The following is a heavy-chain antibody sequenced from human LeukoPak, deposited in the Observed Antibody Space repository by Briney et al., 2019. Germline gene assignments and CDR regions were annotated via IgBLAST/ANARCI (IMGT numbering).Heavy chain of an antibody. CDR2: INSDGSWT. V-gene: IGHV3-74*01. CDR1: GFTFSNYV. J-gene: IGHJ4*02. Sequence: GGSLRLSCAASGFTFSNYVMGWVRQAPGKGLVWVSHINSDGSWTSYADSVKGRFTISKDNAKNTVYLQMKNLRAEDTAVYYCVSFYEAYWGRGTLVTVSS. CDR3: VSFYEAY. D-gene: IGHD2/OR15-2a*01.